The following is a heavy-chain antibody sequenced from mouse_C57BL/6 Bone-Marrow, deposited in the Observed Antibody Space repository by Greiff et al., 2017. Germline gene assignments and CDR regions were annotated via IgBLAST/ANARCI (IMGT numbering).Heavy chain of an antibody. J-gene: IGHJ1*03. CDR3: ARDVSTTVVATDWYFDV. D-gene: IGHD1-1*01. Sequence: EVKLMESGGGLVQSGRSLRLSCATSGFTFSDFYMEWVRQAPGKGLEWIAASRNNANDYTTEYSASVKGRFIVSRDTSQSILYLQMNALRAEDTAIYYCARDVSTTVVATDWYFDVWGTGTTVTVSS. CDR1: GFTFSDFY. CDR2: SRNNANDYTT. V-gene: IGHV7-1*01.